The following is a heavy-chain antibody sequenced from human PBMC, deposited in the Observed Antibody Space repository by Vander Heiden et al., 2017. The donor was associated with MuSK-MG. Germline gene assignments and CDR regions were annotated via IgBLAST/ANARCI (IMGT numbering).Heavy chain of an antibody. J-gene: IGHJ5*02. CDR3: ARGKLEKDWFDP. CDR1: GGAIICSTYY. CDR2: INHIGGT. V-gene: IGHV4-39*07. D-gene: IGHD3-3*02. Sequence: QLQLQESGPGLVKPSETLCLTCSAPGGAIICSTYYCAWNRQAPGTGLEWIGAINHIGGTYYNPSLKSRVIITTDTSRNQCSLRLTSVAAADTAVYYCARGKLEKDWFDPWGQGILVTVSS.